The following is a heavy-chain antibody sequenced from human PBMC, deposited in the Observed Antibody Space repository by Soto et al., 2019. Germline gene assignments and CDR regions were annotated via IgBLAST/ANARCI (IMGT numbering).Heavy chain of an antibody. J-gene: IGHJ6*02. CDR1: GGSTSSGDYY. CDR2: IYFSGST. Sequence: NPPESLSLTCTVYGGSTSSGDYYWSWIRQHPGKGLEWIGYIYFSGSTYYNPSLKRRVTISVDTSKNQFSLKLSSVTAAVTAVYNCANFLRSLDYYCYYGMDVWGQGTTVTVSS. CDR3: ANFLRSLDYYCYYGMDV. D-gene: IGHD3-10*02. V-gene: IGHV4-31*03.